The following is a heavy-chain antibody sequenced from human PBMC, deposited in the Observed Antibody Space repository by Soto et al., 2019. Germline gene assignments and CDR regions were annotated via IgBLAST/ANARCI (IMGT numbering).Heavy chain of an antibody. D-gene: IGHD3-10*01. V-gene: IGHV3-23*01. CDR2: ISGSGGST. J-gene: IGHJ4*02. Sequence: GSLRLSCAASGFTFSSYGMHWVRQAPGKGLEWVSAISGSGGSTYYADSVKGRFTISRDNSKNTLYLQMNSLRAEDTAVYYCANHRITMVRGALFYFDYWGQGTLVTVSS. CDR1: GFTFSSYG. CDR3: ANHRITMVRGALFYFDY.